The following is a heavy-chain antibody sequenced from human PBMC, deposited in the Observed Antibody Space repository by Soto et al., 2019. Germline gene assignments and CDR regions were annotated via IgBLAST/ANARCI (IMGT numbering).Heavy chain of an antibody. J-gene: IGHJ4*02. V-gene: IGHV4-31*03. CDR3: ARATYYYDSSGYSDRVLDY. D-gene: IGHD3-22*01. Sequence: QVQLQESGPGLVKPSQTLSLTCTVSGSSISSGGYYWSWIRQHPGKGLEWIGYIYYSGNTYYNPSLKSRVTISEDTSKNQFSLKLSSVTAADTAVYYCARATYYYDSSGYSDRVLDYWGQGTLVTVSS. CDR1: GSSISSGGYY. CDR2: IYYSGNT.